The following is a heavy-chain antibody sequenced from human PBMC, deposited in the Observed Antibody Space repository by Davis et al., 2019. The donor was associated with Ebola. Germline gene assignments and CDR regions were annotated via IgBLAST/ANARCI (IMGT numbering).Heavy chain of an antibody. CDR1: GGSVSSGSYY. D-gene: IGHD3-10*01. Sequence: MPGGSLRLSCTVSGGSVSSGSYYWTWIRQPPEKGLAWVGYIYYSGSTNYNPSLKSRVTISIDTSKNQFSLKLSSVTAADTAVYYCARESYSSGNYYTGYYYYGMDVWGQGTTVTVSS. J-gene: IGHJ6*02. CDR3: ARESYSSGNYYTGYYYYGMDV. CDR2: IYYSGST. V-gene: IGHV4-61*01.